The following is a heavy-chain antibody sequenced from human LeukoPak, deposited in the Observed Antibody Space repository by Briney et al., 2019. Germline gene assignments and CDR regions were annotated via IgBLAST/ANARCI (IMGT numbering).Heavy chain of an antibody. CDR3: SKRLYCSASTCYGFDY. CDR2: ISGSDDTT. J-gene: IGHJ4*02. D-gene: IGHD2-15*01. V-gene: IGHV3-23*01. CDR1: GFTFSSYA. Sequence: GGSLRLSCAASGFTFSSYARRWVRQAPGKGLEWISAISGSDDTTYSADSVKGRFTISRDNSKNTLYLQMNSLKAVDTAASYCSKRLYCSASTCYGFDYWGQGTLVTVSS.